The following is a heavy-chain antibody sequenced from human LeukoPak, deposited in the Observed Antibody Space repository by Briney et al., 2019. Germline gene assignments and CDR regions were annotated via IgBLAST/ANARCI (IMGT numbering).Heavy chain of an antibody. Sequence: ASVKVSCKASGYTFINYGINWVRQAPGQGLEWMGWISPKNGYTNYAQKVQGRVAMTTDTSTSTAFMELRSLRYDDTAVYYCARDVRGSYSNYFDYWGQGTLVTVSS. CDR2: ISPKNGYT. CDR1: GYTFINYG. CDR3: ARDVRGSYSNYFDY. D-gene: IGHD1-26*01. J-gene: IGHJ4*02. V-gene: IGHV1-18*01.